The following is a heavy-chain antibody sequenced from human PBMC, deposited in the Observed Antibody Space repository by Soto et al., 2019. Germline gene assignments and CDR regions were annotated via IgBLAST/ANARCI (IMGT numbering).Heavy chain of an antibody. D-gene: IGHD2-15*01. CDR1: GGSISSSSYY. J-gene: IGHJ5*02. V-gene: IGHV4-39*01. CDR3: ASGVVVVAATLTWFDP. CDR2: IFYSGST. Sequence: SETLSLTCTVSGGSISSSSYYWGWIRQPPGKGLEWIGSIFYSGSTYYNPSLKSRVTITGDTSKNPFSLKLSSVTAADTAVYYCASGVVVVAATLTWFDPWGQGTLVTVSS.